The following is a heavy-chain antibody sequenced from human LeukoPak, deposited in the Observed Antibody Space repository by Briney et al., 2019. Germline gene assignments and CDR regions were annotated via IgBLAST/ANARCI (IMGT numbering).Heavy chain of an antibody. CDR1: GFTFSSYG. V-gene: IGHV3-21*01. J-gene: IGHJ3*02. Sequence: PGRSLRLSCAASGFTFSSYGMHWVRQAPGKGLEWVSSISSSSSYIYYADSVKGRFTISRDNAKNSVYLQMNSLRAEDTAVYYCARTGGSSGYYDAFDIWGQGTMVTVSS. CDR2: ISSSSSYI. CDR3: ARTGGSSGYYDAFDI. D-gene: IGHD3-22*01.